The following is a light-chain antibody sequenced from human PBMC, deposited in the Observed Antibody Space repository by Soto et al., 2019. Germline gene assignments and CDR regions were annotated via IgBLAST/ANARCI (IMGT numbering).Light chain of an antibody. CDR3: QQRSNWPPPIT. CDR1: QSVSSN. J-gene: IGKJ5*01. Sequence: EIVMTQSPATLSVSPGERATLSCRASQSVSSNLAWYQQKPGQVPRLLIYGASTRATGIPARFSGSGSGTEFTLTISSLEPEDFAVYYCQQRSNWPPPITCGQGTRREIK. V-gene: IGKV3-15*01. CDR2: GAS.